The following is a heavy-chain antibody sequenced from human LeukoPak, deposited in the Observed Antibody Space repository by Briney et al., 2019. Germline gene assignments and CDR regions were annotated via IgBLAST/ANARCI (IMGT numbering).Heavy chain of an antibody. Sequence: SVKVSCTASGGTFSSYAISWVRQAPGQGLEWMGGIIPIFGTANYAQKFQGRVTITADESTSTAYMELSSLRSEDTAVYYCARGSELSYDFWSGYHGSCWGQGTLVTVSS. V-gene: IGHV1-69*13. CDR2: IIPIFGTA. J-gene: IGHJ4*02. CDR3: ARGSELSYDFWSGYHGSC. D-gene: IGHD3-3*01. CDR1: GGTFSSYA.